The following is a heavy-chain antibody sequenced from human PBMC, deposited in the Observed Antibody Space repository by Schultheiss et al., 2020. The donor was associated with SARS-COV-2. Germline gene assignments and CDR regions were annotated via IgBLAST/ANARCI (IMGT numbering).Heavy chain of an antibody. J-gene: IGHJ4*02. Sequence: SETLSLTCTVSGASISSDGYYWSWIRQHPGKGLQWIGYIYSSGSTYYKSALKSRVTISVDTSKNQFSLKLSSVTAADTAVYYCARGACSGGSCYLYYFDYWGQGTLVTVSS. D-gene: IGHD2-15*01. V-gene: IGHV4-31*03. CDR1: GASISSDGYY. CDR3: ARGACSGGSCYLYYFDY. CDR2: IYSSGST.